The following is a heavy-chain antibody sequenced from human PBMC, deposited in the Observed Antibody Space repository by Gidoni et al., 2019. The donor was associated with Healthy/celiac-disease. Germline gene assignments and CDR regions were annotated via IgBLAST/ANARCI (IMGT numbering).Heavy chain of an antibody. J-gene: IGHJ3*02. V-gene: IGHV1-46*03. CDR1: GYTFTSYY. CDR3: ASYIKGRDGYNLRGAFDI. Sequence: QVQLVQSGAEVKKPGASVKVSCKASGYTFTSYYMHWVRQAPGQGLEWMGIINPSGGSTSYAQKFQGRVTMTRDTSTSTVYMELSSLRSEDTAVYYCASYIKGRDGYNLRGAFDIWGQGTMVTVSS. D-gene: IGHD5-12*01. CDR2: INPSGGST.